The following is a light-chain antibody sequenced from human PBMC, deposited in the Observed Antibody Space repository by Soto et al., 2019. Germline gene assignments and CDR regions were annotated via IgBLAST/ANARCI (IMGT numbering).Light chain of an antibody. CDR3: STWDDSLNGLI. V-gene: IGLV1-44*01. Sequence: QSVLAQPPSASGTPGQTVTISCSGGSSNIKTNGVSWYQQVPGAAPKLLIYSNSQRSSGAPDRFSGSKSGTSASLAISGLQSEDEATYHCSTWDDSLNGLIFGGGTKLTVL. CDR2: SNS. J-gene: IGLJ2*01. CDR1: SSNIKTNG.